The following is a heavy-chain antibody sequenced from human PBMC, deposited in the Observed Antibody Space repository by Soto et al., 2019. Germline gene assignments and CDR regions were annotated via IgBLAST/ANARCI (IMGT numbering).Heavy chain of an antibody. CDR1: DGTISGGGYY. CDR3: ARVLSDGDYVWGSYRLAYFDY. CDR2: IYYSGST. D-gene: IGHD3-16*02. J-gene: IGHJ4*02. V-gene: IGHV4-31*03. Sequence: SHTYTVADGTISGGGYYWSWIRQHPGKGLEWIGYIYYSGSTYYNPSPKSRVTISVDTSKNQFSLKLSSVTAADTAVYYCARVLSDGDYVWGSYRLAYFDYCGQGTLVTVSS.